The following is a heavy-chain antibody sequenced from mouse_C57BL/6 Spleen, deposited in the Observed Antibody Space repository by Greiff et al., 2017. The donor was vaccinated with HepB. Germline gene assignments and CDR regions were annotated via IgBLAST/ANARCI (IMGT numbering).Heavy chain of an antibody. CDR3: AYDGYYGKDAMDY. CDR1: GYTFTSYW. Sequence: VQLQQPGAELVKPGASVKMSCKASGYTFTSYWITWVKQRPGQGLEWIGDIYPGSGSTNYNEKFKSKATLTVDTSSSTAYMQLSSLTSEDSAVYYCAYDGYYGKDAMDYWGQGTSVTVSS. D-gene: IGHD2-3*01. J-gene: IGHJ4*01. CDR2: IYPGSGST. V-gene: IGHV1-55*01.